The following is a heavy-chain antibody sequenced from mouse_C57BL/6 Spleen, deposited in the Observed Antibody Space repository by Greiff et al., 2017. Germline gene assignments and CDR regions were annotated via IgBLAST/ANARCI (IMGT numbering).Heavy chain of an antibody. Sequence: VQLQQPGAELVMPGASVKLSCKASGYTFTSYWMHWVNQRPGQGLEWIGEIDPSDSYTNYNQKFKGKSTLTVDKSSSTAYMQLSSLTSEDSAVYYGARGWLPYYAMDYWGQGTSVTVSS. D-gene: IGHD2-2*01. CDR2: IDPSDSYT. V-gene: IGHV1-69*01. CDR1: GYTFTSYW. CDR3: ARGWLPYYAMDY. J-gene: IGHJ4*01.